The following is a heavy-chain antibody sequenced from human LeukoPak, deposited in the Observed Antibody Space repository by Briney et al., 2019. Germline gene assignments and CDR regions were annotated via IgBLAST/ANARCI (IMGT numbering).Heavy chain of an antibody. V-gene: IGHV4-4*02. J-gene: IGHJ4*02. Sequence: PSETLSLTCAVSGGSISSNNWWGWVRQPPGKGLEWIGEIYHSGSPNYNPSLKSRVTISVDTSKNQFSLKLSSVTAADTAVYYCARTYYDFWSGYYYFDYWGQGTLVTVSS. CDR1: GGSISSNNW. CDR2: IYHSGSP. D-gene: IGHD3-3*01. CDR3: ARTYYDFWSGYYYFDY.